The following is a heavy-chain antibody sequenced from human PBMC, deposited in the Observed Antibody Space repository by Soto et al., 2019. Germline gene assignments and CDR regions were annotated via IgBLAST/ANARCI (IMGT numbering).Heavy chain of an antibody. CDR2: IKQTGSEK. Sequence: PGVALRLSCVASGFTFSSFYIGWVRQAPGKGLEWVANIKQTGSEKYYVDSVKGRFTISRDDAKNSLYLQMNSLRAEDTAVYYCAREWSYFDYWGQGTLVTVSS. CDR3: AREWSYFDY. CDR1: GFTFSSFY. D-gene: IGHD3-3*01. V-gene: IGHV3-7*01. J-gene: IGHJ4*02.